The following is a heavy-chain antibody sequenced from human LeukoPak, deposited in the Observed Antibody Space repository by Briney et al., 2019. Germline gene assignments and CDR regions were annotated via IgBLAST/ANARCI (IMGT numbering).Heavy chain of an antibody. J-gene: IGHJ6*03. V-gene: IGHV3-21*06. CDR3: ARDPYSGSYGPYYYYYMDV. CDR2: ITSSSSYI. CDR1: GFTFSSYG. D-gene: IGHD1-26*01. Sequence: GGSLRLSCAASGFTFSSYGMSWVRQAPGKGPEWVSSITSSSSYIYYADSVKGRITISRDNAKNSLYLQMDSLRVEDTAVYYCARDPYSGSYGPYYYYYMDVWGKGTTVTISS.